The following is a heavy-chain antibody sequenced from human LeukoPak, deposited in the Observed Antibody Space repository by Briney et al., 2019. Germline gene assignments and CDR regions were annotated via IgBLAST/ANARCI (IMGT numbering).Heavy chain of an antibody. J-gene: IGHJ4*02. V-gene: IGHV3-7*03. Sequence: GGSLRLSCAASGFTFSNYWMSWVRQAPGKGLEWVANIKQDGGEKHYVDSVKGRFTISRDNAKNSLYLQMNSLRADDTAVYYCVRGQGVQWNYRGQGTQVTVSS. CDR1: GFTFSNYW. CDR3: VRGQGVQWNY. CDR2: IKQDGGEK. D-gene: IGHD1-26*01.